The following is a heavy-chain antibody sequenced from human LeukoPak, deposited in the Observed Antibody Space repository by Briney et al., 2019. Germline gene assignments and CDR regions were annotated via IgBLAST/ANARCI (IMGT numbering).Heavy chain of an antibody. D-gene: IGHD1-26*01. CDR3: ASTPYSGSYSSPLYYFDY. CDR2: ISGSGGST. V-gene: IGHV3-23*01. CDR1: GFTFSSYA. J-gene: IGHJ4*02. Sequence: PGGSLRLSCAASGFTFSSYAMSWVRQAPGKGLEWVSAISGSGGSTYYADSVKGRFTISRDNSKNTLYLQMNSLRAEDTAVYYCASTPYSGSYSSPLYYFDYWGQGTLVTVSS.